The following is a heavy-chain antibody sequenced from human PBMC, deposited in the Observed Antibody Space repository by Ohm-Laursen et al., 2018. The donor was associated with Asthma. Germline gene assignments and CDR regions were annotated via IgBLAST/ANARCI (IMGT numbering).Heavy chain of an antibody. Sequence: GSSVKVSCKASGYTFTNYGFSWVRQAPGQGLEWMAWISAYNGNTNYAPKFQDRVTMTTDTSTSTAYMELRGLRSDDTAVYYCARVAKGRGRGSYYHFDYWGQGTLVTVSS. D-gene: IGHD1-26*01. CDR3: ARVAKGRGRGSYYHFDY. J-gene: IGHJ4*02. V-gene: IGHV1-18*04. CDR2: ISAYNGNT. CDR1: GYTFTNYG.